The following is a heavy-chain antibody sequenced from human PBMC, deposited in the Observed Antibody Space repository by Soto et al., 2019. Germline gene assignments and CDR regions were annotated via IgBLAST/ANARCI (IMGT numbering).Heavy chain of an antibody. CDR1: GGSISSGGYS. CDR2: IYHSGST. V-gene: IGHV4-30-2*01. CDR3: ARGNDYGDYRWFYFDY. D-gene: IGHD4-17*01. Sequence: QLQLQESGSGLVKPSQTLSLTCAVSGGSISSGGYSWSWIRQPPGKGLEWIGYIYHSGSTYYNPSLKSRVTISVDRSKNQFSLKLSSVTAADTAVYYCARGNDYGDYRWFYFDYWGQGTLVTVSS. J-gene: IGHJ4*02.